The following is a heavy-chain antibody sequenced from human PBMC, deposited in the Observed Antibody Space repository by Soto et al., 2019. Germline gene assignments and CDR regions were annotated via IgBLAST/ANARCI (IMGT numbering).Heavy chain of an antibody. J-gene: IGHJ5*02. CDR2: IYYSGST. V-gene: IGHV4-59*01. CDR1: GGSISSYY. Sequence: SETLSLTCTVSGGSISSYYWSWIRQPPGKGLEWIGYIYYSGSTNYNPSLKSRVTISVDTSKNQSSLKLSSVTAADTAVYYCARDRRGDYDDDGFDPWGQGTLVTVSS. CDR3: ARDRRGDYDDDGFDP. D-gene: IGHD3-22*01.